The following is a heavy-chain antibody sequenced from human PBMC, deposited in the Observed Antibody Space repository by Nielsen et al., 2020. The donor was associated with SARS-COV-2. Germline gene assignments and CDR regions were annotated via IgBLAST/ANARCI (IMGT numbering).Heavy chain of an antibody. Sequence: LSLTCAVSGCSISSGGYSWSWIRQPPGKGLVWIGYIYHSGRTYYNPSLKSRVTISVDRSKNQFSLKLSSVTAADTAVYYCARGGRITFGGADDAFDIWGQGTMVTVSS. CDR1: GCSISSGGYS. CDR2: IYHSGRT. D-gene: IGHD3-16*01. V-gene: IGHV4-30-2*01. CDR3: ARGGRITFGGADDAFDI. J-gene: IGHJ3*02.